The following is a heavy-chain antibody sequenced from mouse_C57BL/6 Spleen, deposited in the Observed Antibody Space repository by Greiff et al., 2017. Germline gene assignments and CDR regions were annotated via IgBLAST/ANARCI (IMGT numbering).Heavy chain of an antibody. CDR1: GYTFTDYY. CDR2: INPYNGGT. D-gene: IGHD2-3*01. Sequence: EVQLQQSGPVLVKPGASVKMSCKASGYTFTDYYMNWVKQSHGQSLEWIGVINPYNGGTSYNQKFKGKATLTVDQSSSTAYMELNSLTSEDSAVYYYARRTIYDGYPFAYWGQGTLVTVSA. CDR3: ARRTIYDGYPFAY. V-gene: IGHV1-19*01. J-gene: IGHJ3*01.